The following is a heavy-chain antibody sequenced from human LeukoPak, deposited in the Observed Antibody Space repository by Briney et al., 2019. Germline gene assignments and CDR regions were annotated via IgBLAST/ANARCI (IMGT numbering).Heavy chain of an antibody. Sequence: GGSLRLSCAASGFTFGSYAMSWVRQAPGKGLEWVSAISGSGRSTYYADSVKGRFTISGDNSKNTLYLQMNSLRAEDTAVYYCAKAYGLTFYEPIDYWGQGTLVTVSS. V-gene: IGHV3-23*01. CDR2: ISGSGRST. J-gene: IGHJ4*02. CDR1: GFTFGSYA. CDR3: AKAYGLTFYEPIDY. D-gene: IGHD3-3*01.